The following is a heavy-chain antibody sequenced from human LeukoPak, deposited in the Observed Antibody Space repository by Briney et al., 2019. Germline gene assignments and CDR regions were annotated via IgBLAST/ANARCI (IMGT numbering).Heavy chain of an antibody. Sequence: RGGSLRLSCAASGFTFSNAWMSWVRQAPGKGPEWDGRIKSKTDGGTTDYAAPVKGRFTISRDDSKNTQYLQMNSLKTEDTAVYYCTTDTAGTDYWGQGTLVTVSS. CDR3: TTDTAGTDY. CDR2: IKSKTDGGTT. D-gene: IGHD6-19*01. V-gene: IGHV3-15*01. CDR1: GFTFSNAW. J-gene: IGHJ4*02.